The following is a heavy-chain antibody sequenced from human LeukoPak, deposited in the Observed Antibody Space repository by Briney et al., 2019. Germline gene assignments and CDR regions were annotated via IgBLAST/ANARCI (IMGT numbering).Heavy chain of an antibody. CDR2: IYWNDDK. CDR3: AHSYSSSWSNWFDP. V-gene: IGHV2-5*01. CDR1: GFSLSTSGVG. Sequence: SGPTLVKPTQTLTLTCTFSGFSLSTSGVGVGWIRQPPGKALEWLALIYWNDDKRYSPSLKSRHTITKDTSKNQVVLTMTNMDPVDTATYYCAHSYSSSWSNWFDPWGQGTLVTVSS. J-gene: IGHJ5*02. D-gene: IGHD6-13*01.